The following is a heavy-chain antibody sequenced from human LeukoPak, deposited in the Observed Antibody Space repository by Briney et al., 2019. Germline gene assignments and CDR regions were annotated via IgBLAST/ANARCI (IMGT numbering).Heavy chain of an antibody. J-gene: IGHJ4*02. CDR1: GFIFSNYW. CDR2: ISGSGGST. D-gene: IGHD3/OR15-3a*01. Sequence: GGSLRLSCVASGFIFSNYWMSWVRQAPGKGLEWVSAISGSGGSTYYADSVKGRFTISRDNSKNTLYLQMNSLRAEDTAVYYCAKDLDAGLPGVFDYWGQGTLVTVSS. CDR3: AKDLDAGLPGVFDY. V-gene: IGHV3-23*01.